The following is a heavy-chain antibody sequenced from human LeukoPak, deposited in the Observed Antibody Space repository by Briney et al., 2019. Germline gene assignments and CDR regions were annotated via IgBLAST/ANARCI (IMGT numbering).Heavy chain of an antibody. CDR1: GYIFSNFFSSYG. J-gene: IGHJ6*02. CDR3: ARVQGYSNYDYGMDV. Sequence: ASVKVSCKASGYIFSNFFSSYGITWVRQAPGQGLEWMGWISPYNGKTKFAQKFQGIVTMTTETSTSTAYMELRRLRSDDTAVYYCARVQGYSNYDYGMDVWGQGTTVTVSS. CDR2: ISPYNGKT. V-gene: IGHV1-18*01. D-gene: IGHD5-18*01.